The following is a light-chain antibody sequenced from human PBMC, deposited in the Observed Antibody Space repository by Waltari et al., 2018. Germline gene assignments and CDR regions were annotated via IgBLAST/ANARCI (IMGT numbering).Light chain of an antibody. CDR1: SSDIGGYNY. V-gene: IGLV2-11*01. CDR3: SSYAGSNTFL. J-gene: IGLJ2*01. Sequence: QAALTQPPSVSGSPGQSVTISCTGTSSDIGGYNYVSWYQQHPGKAPKLMIYDVSKRASGVSDRFSRSKSGNTASLTISGLQAEDEADYYCSSYAGSNTFLFGGGTRLTVL. CDR2: DVS.